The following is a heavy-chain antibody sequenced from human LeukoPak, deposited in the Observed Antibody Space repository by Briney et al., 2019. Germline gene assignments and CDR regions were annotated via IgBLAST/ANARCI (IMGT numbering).Heavy chain of an antibody. Sequence: GGSLRLSCAASGFTFSTYWMNWVRQAPGKGLEWVANIKQDGSEKYYADSVKGRFTISRDNAKNTLILQTNSLRAEDTAVYYCAGSGGVMYWGQGTLVTVSS. CDR2: IKQDGSEK. D-gene: IGHD3-10*01. V-gene: IGHV3-7*02. J-gene: IGHJ4*02. CDR3: AGSGGVMY. CDR1: GFTFSTYW.